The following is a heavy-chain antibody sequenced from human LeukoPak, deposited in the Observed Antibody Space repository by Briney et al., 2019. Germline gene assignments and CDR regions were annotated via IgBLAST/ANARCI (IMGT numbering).Heavy chain of an antibody. CDR3: ARAYCSTTSCYNFDY. CDR2: LYSGGNT. Sequence: GGSLRLSCAASGFTVSSNYMNWVRQAPGKGLEWVSVLYSGGNTYYADSVKGRFTISRDNSKNTLYLQMNSLRAEDTAVYYCARAYCSTTSCYNFDYWGQGTLVTVSS. V-gene: IGHV3-53*01. D-gene: IGHD2-2*02. CDR1: GFTVSSNY. J-gene: IGHJ4*02.